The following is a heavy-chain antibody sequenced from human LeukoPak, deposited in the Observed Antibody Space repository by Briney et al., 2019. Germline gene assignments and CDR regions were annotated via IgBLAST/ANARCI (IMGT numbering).Heavy chain of an antibody. CDR3: TTLKDIVVVVAATPDYYYYTDV. CDR2: IKSKTDGGTT. V-gene: IGHV3-15*01. CDR1: GFTFSNAW. D-gene: IGHD2-15*01. Sequence: PGGSLRLSCAASGFTFSNAWMSWVRQAPGKGLEWVGRIKSKTDGGTTDYAAPVKGRFTISRDDSKNTLYLQMNSLKTEDTAVYYCTTLKDIVVVVAATPDYYYYTDVWGKGTTVTVSS. J-gene: IGHJ6*03.